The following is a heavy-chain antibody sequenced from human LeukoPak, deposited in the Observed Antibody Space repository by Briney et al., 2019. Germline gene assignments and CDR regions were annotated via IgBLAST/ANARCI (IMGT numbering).Heavy chain of an antibody. V-gene: IGHV3-30-3*01. D-gene: IGHD3-3*01. Sequence: GRSLRLSCAASGFTFSSYAMHWVRQAPGKGLEWVAVISYDGSNKYYADSVKGRFTISRDNSKNTLYLQMNSLRAEDTAVYYCARDDLSPRGFDPWGQGTLVTVSS. CDR2: ISYDGSNK. CDR3: ARDDLSPRGFDP. CDR1: GFTFSSYA. J-gene: IGHJ5*02.